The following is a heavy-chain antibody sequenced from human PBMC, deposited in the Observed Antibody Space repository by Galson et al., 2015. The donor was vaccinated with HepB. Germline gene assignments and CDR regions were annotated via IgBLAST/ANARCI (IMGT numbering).Heavy chain of an antibody. V-gene: IGHV4-38-2*01. CDR2: IYHSGNT. Sequence: ETLSLTCAVSGYSISSGYYWGWVRQPPGKGLEWIGSIYHSGNTYYNPSLGSRVSMSVDTSKNQFSLNLSSVTAADTAVYYCARGDSGYDVGLDYWGQGILVTVSS. CDR1: GYSISSGYY. CDR3: ARGDSGYDVGLDY. J-gene: IGHJ4*02. D-gene: IGHD5-12*01.